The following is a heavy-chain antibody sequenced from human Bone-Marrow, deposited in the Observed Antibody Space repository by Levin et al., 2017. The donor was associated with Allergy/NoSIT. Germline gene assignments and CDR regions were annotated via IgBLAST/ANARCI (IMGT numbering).Heavy chain of an antibody. D-gene: IGHD1-26*01. CDR2: INPNAGST. CDR3: ARWDLSAFDI. Sequence: SGESLKISCKASGYTFTYYNMHWVRQAPGQGLDWMGVINPNAGSTTYAQKFQGRLTMTRDTSTTTVYMDLSSLTSEDTAVYYCARWDLSAFDIWGQGTMVTVSS. CDR1: GYTFTYYN. J-gene: IGHJ3*02. V-gene: IGHV1-46*01.